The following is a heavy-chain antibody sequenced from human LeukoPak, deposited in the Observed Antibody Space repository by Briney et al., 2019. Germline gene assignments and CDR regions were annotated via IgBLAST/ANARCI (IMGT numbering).Heavy chain of an antibody. CDR2: IYTSGST. CDR3: AREEALWFGELYYYYYYMDV. CDR1: GGPISSYY. J-gene: IGHJ6*03. Sequence: PSETLSLTCTVSGGPISSYYWSWIRQPAGKGLEWIGRIYTSGSTNYNPSLKSRVTMSVDTSKNQFSLKLSSVTAADTAVYDCAREEALWFGELYYYYYYMDVWGKGTTVTVSS. D-gene: IGHD3-10*01. V-gene: IGHV4-4*07.